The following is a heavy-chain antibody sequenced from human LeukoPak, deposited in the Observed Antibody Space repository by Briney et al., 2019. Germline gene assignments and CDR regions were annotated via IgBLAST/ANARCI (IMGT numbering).Heavy chain of an antibody. CDR1: GGTFSSYA. D-gene: IGHD3-10*01. Sequence: SMKVSCKASGGTFSSYAISWVRQAPGQGLEWMGGIIPIFGTANYAQKFQGRVTITADESTSTAYMELSSLRSEDTAVYYCARDLVGLYYFDYWGQGTLVTVSS. CDR3: ARDLVGLYYFDY. J-gene: IGHJ4*02. CDR2: IIPIFGTA. V-gene: IGHV1-69*13.